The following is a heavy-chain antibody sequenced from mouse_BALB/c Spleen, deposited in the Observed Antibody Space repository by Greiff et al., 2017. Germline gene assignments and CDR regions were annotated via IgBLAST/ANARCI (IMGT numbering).Heavy chain of an antibody. V-gene: IGHV1-14*01. CDR1: GYTFTSYV. Sequence: VHVKQSGPELVKPGASVKMSCKASGYTFTSYVMHWVKQKPGQGLEWIGYINPYNDGTKYNEKFKGKVTLTSDKSSSTAYMELSSLTSEDSAVYYCAREGLRRAYYFDYWGQGTTLTVSS. CDR2: INPYNDGT. D-gene: IGHD2-2*01. J-gene: IGHJ2*01. CDR3: AREGLRRAYYFDY.